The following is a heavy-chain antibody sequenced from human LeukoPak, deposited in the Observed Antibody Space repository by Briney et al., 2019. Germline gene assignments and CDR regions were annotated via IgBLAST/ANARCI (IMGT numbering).Heavy chain of an antibody. CDR2: IIPIFGTA. Sequence: SVKVSCKASGGTFSSYAISGVRQAPGQGLGWMGGIIPIFGTANYAQKFQGRVTITTDESTSTAYMELSSLRSEDTAVYYCARAGTVTTFDYFDYWGQGTLVTVSS. D-gene: IGHD4-17*01. J-gene: IGHJ4*02. V-gene: IGHV1-69*05. CDR3: ARAGTVTTFDYFDY. CDR1: GGTFSSYA.